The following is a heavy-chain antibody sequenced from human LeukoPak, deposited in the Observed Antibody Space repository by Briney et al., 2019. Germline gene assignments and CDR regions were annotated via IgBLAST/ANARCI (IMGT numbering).Heavy chain of an antibody. CDR1: GGSINSYY. Sequence: SETLSLTCTVSGGSINSYYWSWIRQPPGKGLEWIGYIFYSGSTNYNPSLKSRVTISVDTSKKQFSLKLSSVTAADTAVYYCARRGVYDFWSGYYNHFDYWGQGALVTVSS. V-gene: IGHV4-59*08. D-gene: IGHD3-3*01. J-gene: IGHJ4*02. CDR2: IFYSGST. CDR3: ARRGVYDFWSGYYNHFDY.